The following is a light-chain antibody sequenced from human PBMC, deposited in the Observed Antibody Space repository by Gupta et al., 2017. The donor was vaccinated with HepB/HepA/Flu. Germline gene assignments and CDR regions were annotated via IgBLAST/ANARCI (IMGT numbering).Light chain of an antibody. V-gene: IGKV3-15*01. CDR2: GAS. Sequence: EIVMTPAPATLSVSPGESATLSCRASQSVGSNLAWYQQKPGQAPRLLIYGASTRATGVPARFSGGGSGTEFTLTISSLQSEDFAVYSCQQYNNWPITFGGGTKVEIK. J-gene: IGKJ4*01. CDR1: QSVGSN. CDR3: QQYNNWPIT.